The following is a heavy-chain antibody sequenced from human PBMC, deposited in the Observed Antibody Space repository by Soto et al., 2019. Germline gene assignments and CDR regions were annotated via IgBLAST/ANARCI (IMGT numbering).Heavy chain of an antibody. CDR2: IIPILGIA. CDR3: ARSPREYCSGGSCYRVGWFDP. V-gene: IGHV1-69*02. D-gene: IGHD2-15*01. CDR1: GGTFSIYT. Sequence: GASVKVSCKASGGTFSIYTISWVRQAPGQGLEWMGRIIPILGIANYAQKFQGRVTITADKSTSTAYMELSSLRSEDTAVYYCARSPREYCSGGSCYRVGWFDPWGQGTLVTVSS. J-gene: IGHJ5*02.